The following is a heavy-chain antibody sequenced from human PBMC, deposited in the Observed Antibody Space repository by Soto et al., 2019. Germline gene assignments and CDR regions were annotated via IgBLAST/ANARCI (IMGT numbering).Heavy chain of an antibody. J-gene: IGHJ6*02. D-gene: IGHD2-2*01. CDR2: IIPISGTA. CDR1: GGTFSSYA. CDR3: AKSQGSSTSLEIYYYYYYGIDV. Sequence: QVQLVQSGAEVKKPGSSVKVSCKASGGTFSSYAISWVRQAPGHGLEWMGGIIPISGTANYAQKFQGRDRIAAEETTSTVYMELRSLRSEDTAVYFCAKSQGSSTSLEIYYYYYYGIDVWGQGTTVTVSS. V-gene: IGHV1-69*01.